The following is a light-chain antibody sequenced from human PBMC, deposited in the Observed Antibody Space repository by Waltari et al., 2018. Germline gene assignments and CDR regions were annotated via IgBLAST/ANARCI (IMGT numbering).Light chain of an antibody. V-gene: IGLV2-11*01. J-gene: IGLJ2*01. CDR1: SSDFNGYNY. CDR3: CSYVGSNVV. Sequence: QSALTQPRSVSGSPGQSVTISCSGTSSDFNGYNYVSWYQQLPGKAPKLMIYDVVKRPSGVPVRFSASKSGNTASLTISGLQAEDEADYYCCSYVGSNVVFCGVTKLTVL. CDR2: DVV.